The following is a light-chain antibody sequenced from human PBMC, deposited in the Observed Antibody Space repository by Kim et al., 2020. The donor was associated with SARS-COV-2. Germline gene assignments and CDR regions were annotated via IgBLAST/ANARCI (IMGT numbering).Light chain of an antibody. CDR3: SSYTSSSTFV. CDR2: DVS. V-gene: IGLV2-14*01. Sequence: QSGLTQPASVSGSPGQSITISCTGTSSDVGGYNYVSWYQQHPGKAPKLMTYDVSKRPSGVSNRFSGSKSDNTASMTISGLQAEDDADYCCSSYTSSSTFVFGTGTKVTVL. CDR1: SSDVGGYNY. J-gene: IGLJ1*01.